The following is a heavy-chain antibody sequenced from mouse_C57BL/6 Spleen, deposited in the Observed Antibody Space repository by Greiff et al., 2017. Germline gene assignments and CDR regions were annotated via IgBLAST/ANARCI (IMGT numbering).Heavy chain of an antibody. V-gene: IGHV1-52*01. CDR3: ARGGGCEWGYAMDY. CDR1: GYTFTSYW. Sequence: VQLQQPGAELVRPGSSVKLSCKASGYTFTSYWMHWVKQRPIQGLEWIGNIDPSDSETHYNQKFKDKATLTVDTSSSTAYMQLSSLTSEDAAVYYGARGGGCEWGYAMDYWGKGTSVTVSS. J-gene: IGHJ4*01. D-gene: IGHD1-3*01. CDR2: IDPSDSET.